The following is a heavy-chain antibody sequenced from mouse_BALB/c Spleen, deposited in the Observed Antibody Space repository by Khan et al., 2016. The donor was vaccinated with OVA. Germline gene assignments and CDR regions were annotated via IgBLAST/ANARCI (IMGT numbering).Heavy chain of an antibody. CDR3: ARDYGSNYAMDC. Sequence: QVQLKQSGAELVRPGASVKLSCKTSGYIFTSYWIHWVKQRSGQGLEWIARIYPGTGSTYYNEKFKGKATLTADNFSSNAYMQLSSPKSEDSAGTCCARDYGSNYAMDCWGQGTTVTVSS. CDR1: GYIFTSYW. CDR2: IYPGTGST. D-gene: IGHD1-1*01. V-gene: IGHV1-76*01. J-gene: IGHJ4*01.